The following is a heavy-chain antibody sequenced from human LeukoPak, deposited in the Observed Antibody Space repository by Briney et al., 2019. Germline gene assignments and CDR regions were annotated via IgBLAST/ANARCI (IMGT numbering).Heavy chain of an antibody. CDR3: AREGSTAMVNWFDP. J-gene: IGHJ5*02. D-gene: IGHD5-18*01. CDR1: GGSISSSSYY. CDR2: IYYSGST. Sequence: PSETLSLTCTVSGGSISSSSYYWSWVRQPPGKGLEWIGYIYYSGSTNYNPSLKSRVTISVDASKNQFSLKLSSVTAADTAVYYCAREGSTAMVNWFDPWGQGTLVTVSS. V-gene: IGHV4-61*01.